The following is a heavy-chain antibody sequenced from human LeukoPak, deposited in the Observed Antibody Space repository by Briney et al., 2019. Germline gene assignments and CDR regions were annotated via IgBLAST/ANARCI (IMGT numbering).Heavy chain of an antibody. CDR1: GGSMTTHH. CDR3: AREGGSSSWYDY. D-gene: IGHD6-13*01. V-gene: IGHV4-59*11. CDR2: IYYSGST. J-gene: IGHJ4*02. Sequence: SETLSLTCTVSGGSMTTHHWNWIRQPPGKGLEWIGYIYYSGSTNYNPSLKSRVTISVDTSKNQFSLKLSSVTAADTAVYYCAREGGSSSWYDYWGQGTLVTVSS.